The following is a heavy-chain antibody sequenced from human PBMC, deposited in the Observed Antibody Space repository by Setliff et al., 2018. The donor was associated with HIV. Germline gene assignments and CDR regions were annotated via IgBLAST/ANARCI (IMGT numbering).Heavy chain of an antibody. CDR3: ATDPGYSSTWYSESFQH. V-gene: IGHV1-24*01. CDR1: GYTLTELS. Sequence: VASVKVSCKISGYTLTELSIHWVRQAPGKGLEWMANFDPEDGETFYAQKFQGRLTMTEDTSTDTAYMELSSLRSVDTALYYCATDPGYSSTWYSESFQHWGQGTVVTVSS. D-gene: IGHD6-13*01. CDR2: FDPEDGET. J-gene: IGHJ1*01.